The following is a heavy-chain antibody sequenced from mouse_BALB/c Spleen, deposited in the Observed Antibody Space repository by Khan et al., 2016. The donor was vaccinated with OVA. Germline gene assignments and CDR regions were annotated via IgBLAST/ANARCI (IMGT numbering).Heavy chain of an antibody. CDR3: ARQGVIYDGSYLHMDY. CDR2: ISSSGNYT. CDR1: GFTFSSYG. J-gene: IGHJ4*01. V-gene: IGHV5-6*01. Sequence: EVELVESGGDLVKPGGSLKLSCAASGFTFSSYGMSWVRQTPDKRLEWVATISSSGNYTYYPDSVKGRFTISRDNAKNTLYLQMSSLKSEDTAIYYCARQGVIYDGSYLHMDYWVKEPQSPSPQ. D-gene: IGHD2-3*01.